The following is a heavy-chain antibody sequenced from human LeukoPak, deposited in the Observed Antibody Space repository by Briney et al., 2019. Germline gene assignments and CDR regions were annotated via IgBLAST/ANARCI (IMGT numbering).Heavy chain of an antibody. D-gene: IGHD6-19*01. CDR2: IYHSGST. Sequence: SETLSLTCTVSGYSISSGYYWGWIRQPPGKGLEWIGSIYHSGSTYYNPSLKSRVTMSVDTSKNQFSLSLASVTVADTAIYYCARAYSSGWYLNWGQGTLVTVSS. J-gene: IGHJ4*02. CDR1: GYSISSGYY. V-gene: IGHV4-38-2*02. CDR3: ARAYSSGWYLN.